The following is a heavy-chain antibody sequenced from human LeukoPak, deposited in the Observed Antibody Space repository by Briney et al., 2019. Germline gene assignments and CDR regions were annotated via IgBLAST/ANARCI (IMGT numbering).Heavy chain of an antibody. Sequence: GGSLRLSCVASGFTVSSKYMSWVRQAPGKGLEWVSVIYSGGSTYYGESVKGRFTVSRDNSKNTVYLQMNALRAEDSAVYYCARGTVWRLGSYGLDVWGQGTTVTVSS. V-gene: IGHV3-53*01. D-gene: IGHD3-16*01. J-gene: IGHJ6*02. CDR3: ARGTVWRLGSYGLDV. CDR2: IYSGGST. CDR1: GFTVSSKY.